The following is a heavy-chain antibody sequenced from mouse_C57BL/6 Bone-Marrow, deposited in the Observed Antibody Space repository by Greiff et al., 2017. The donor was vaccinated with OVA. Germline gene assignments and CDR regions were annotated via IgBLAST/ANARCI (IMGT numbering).Heavy chain of an antibody. CDR3: ARNGVYAMDY. CDR2: ISSGGSYT. V-gene: IGHV5-6*01. CDR1: GFTFSSYG. J-gene: IGHJ4*01. Sequence: EVKLVESGGDLVKPGGSLKLSCAASGFTFSSYGMSWVRQTPDKRLEWVATISSGGSYTYYPDSVKGRFTIARDNAKNTLYLQMSSLKSEDTAMYYCARNGVYAMDYWGQGTSVTVSS.